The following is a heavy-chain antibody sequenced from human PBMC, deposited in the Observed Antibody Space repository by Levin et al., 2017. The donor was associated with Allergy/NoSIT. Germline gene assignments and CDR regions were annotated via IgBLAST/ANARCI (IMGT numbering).Heavy chain of an antibody. CDR3: ARGGSSSGWYGYYYYGMDV. J-gene: IGHJ6*02. Sequence: SCTVSGGSISSYYWSWIRQPPGKGLEWIGYIYYSGSTNYNPSLKSRVTISVDTSKNQFSLKLSSVTAADTAVYYCARGGSSSGWYGYYYYGMDVWGQGTTVTVSS. CDR2: IYYSGST. CDR1: GGSISSYY. V-gene: IGHV4-59*01. D-gene: IGHD6-19*01.